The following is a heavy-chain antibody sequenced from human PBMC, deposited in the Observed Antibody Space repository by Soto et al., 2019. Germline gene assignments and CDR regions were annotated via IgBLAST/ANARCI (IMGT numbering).Heavy chain of an antibody. Sequence: EVQLLESGGGLVQPGGSLRLSCAASGFTFSSYSMRWVRQAHVKGLEWVSAISGSGDSTYYADSVKGRFTISRDNSKNSLHLQRNSKRAEDTAVYYCARRGSGSYYDSWGQGTLVTVSS. CDR2: ISGSGDST. CDR1: GFTFSSYS. V-gene: IGHV3-23*01. J-gene: IGHJ4*02. D-gene: IGHD1-26*01. CDR3: ARRGSGSYYDS.